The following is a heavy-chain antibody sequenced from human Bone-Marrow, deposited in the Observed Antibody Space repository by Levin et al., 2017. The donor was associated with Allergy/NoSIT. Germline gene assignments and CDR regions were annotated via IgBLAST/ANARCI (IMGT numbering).Heavy chain of an antibody. CDR3: ATDASDYSNYPDY. D-gene: IGHD4-11*01. CDR1: GFSFSNYG. Sequence: LSLTCAASGFSFSNYGMHWVRQAPGKGLEWLAVISFDGTNTYYADSVKGRFTISRDNSKNTLYLHMHSLGPEDTGMYFCATDASDYSNYPDYWGLGSLVTVSS. V-gene: IGHV3-30*03. CDR2: ISFDGTNT. J-gene: IGHJ4*02.